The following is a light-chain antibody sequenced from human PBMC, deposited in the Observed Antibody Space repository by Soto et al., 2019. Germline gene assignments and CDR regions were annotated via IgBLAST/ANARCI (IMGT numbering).Light chain of an antibody. J-gene: IGKJ1*01. CDR2: QAS. V-gene: IGKV1-5*03. CDR1: QNIVNY. CDR3: QQHQTYST. Sequence: DIQMTQSPASLSASVGDRVTITCRASQNIVNYLNWYQQKPGKAPKLLIYQASRLESGVPSRFSGSGSGTEFTLTISSLQPDDFATYYCQQHQTYSTFGQGTKVDIK.